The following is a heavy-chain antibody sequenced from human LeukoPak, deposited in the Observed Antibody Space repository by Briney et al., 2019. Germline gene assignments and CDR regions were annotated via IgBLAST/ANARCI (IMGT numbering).Heavy chain of an antibody. D-gene: IGHD3-3*01. V-gene: IGHV3-23*01. CDR3: AKGGCWCGDDFRSGY. Sequence: GGPLRLSCAASGFTFSSYAMSWVSQAPGQGLEWVSAISGSGGSTYYADSVKGRFTISRDNSKNTRYLQMNSLRAEDTAVYYCAKGGCWCGDDFRSGYWGQGTLVTVSS. CDR1: GFTFSSYA. J-gene: IGHJ4*02. CDR2: ISGSGGST.